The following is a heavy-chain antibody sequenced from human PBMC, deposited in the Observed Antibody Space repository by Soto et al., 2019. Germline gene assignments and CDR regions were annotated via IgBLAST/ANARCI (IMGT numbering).Heavy chain of an antibody. D-gene: IGHD3-22*01. CDR3: TRQEYYYDSSGYYKDYYYGMEV. CDR1: GFTFSCSA. Sequence: SLRLSCAAPGFTFSCSAMHWVRQASGKGLECVGRIRNKANSYATAYAASVKGRFTISRDDSKNTAYLQMNSLKTEETAVYYCTRQEYYYDSSGYYKDYYYGMEVWGQGTTVTVSS. J-gene: IGHJ6*02. CDR2: IRNKANSYAT. V-gene: IGHV3-73*01.